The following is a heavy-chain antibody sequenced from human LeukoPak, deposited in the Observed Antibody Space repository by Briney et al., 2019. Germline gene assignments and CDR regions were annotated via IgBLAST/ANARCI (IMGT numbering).Heavy chain of an antibody. CDR1: GFTFSDYY. Sequence: GGSLRLSCAASGFTFSDYYMSWIRQAPGKGLGWVSYIDIISTYTNYADSVKGRFTISRDNAKNSLYLQMNSLRAEDTAVYYCGTIAAAENYWGQGTLVTVSS. J-gene: IGHJ4*02. CDR3: GTIAAAENY. V-gene: IGHV3-11*03. D-gene: IGHD6-13*01. CDR2: IDIISTYT.